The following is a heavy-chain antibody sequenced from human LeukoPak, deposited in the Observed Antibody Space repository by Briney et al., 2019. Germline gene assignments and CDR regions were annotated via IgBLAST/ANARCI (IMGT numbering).Heavy chain of an antibody. J-gene: IGHJ4*02. CDR2: IRGNGATT. V-gene: IGHV3-23*01. Sequence: PGGSLRPSCAASGITFSSHAMTWVRQAPGKGLEWVAAIRGNGATTDYADSVKGRFTISRDNSKSTLYLQMNSLRAEDTAVYYCAKAYHDSGCLIDYWGQGTLVTVSS. CDR3: AKAYHDSGCLIDY. D-gene: IGHD6-19*01. CDR1: GITFSSHA.